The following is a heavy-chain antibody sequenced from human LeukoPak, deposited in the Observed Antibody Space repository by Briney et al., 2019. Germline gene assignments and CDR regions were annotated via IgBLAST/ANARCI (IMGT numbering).Heavy chain of an antibody. CDR3: AKDLYISSSFYFDY. J-gene: IGHJ4*02. CDR1: GFTFSSYA. D-gene: IGHD6-13*01. V-gene: IGHV3-23*01. Sequence: GGSLRLSCAASGFTFSSYAMSWVRQAPGKGLEWVSAISGSGGSTYYADSVKGRFTISRGNSKNTLYLQMNSLRAEDTAVYYCAKDLYISSSFYFDYWGQGTLVTVSS. CDR2: ISGSGGST.